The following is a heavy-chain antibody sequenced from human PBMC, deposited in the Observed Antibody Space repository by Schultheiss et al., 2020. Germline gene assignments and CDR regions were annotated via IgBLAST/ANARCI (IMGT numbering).Heavy chain of an antibody. CDR2: ISGSGGST. V-gene: IGHV3-23*01. D-gene: IGHD2-15*01. CDR1: GFTFSSYS. CDR3: ARERVVGGGMDV. J-gene: IGHJ6*02. Sequence: GGSLRLSCAASGFTFSSYSMNWVRQAPGKGLEWVSAISGSGGSTYYADSVKGRFTISRHNSKNTLYLQMNSLRAEDTAVYYCARERVVGGGMDVWGQGTTVNVSS.